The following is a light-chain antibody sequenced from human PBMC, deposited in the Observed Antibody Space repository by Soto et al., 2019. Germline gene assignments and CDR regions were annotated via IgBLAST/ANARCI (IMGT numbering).Light chain of an antibody. V-gene: IGKV4-1*01. CDR2: WAS. J-gene: IGKJ1*01. CDR1: QIVLYSSNNKNY. Sequence: ILMTQSPDSLAVSLGEIATINCKSSQIVLYSSNNKNYLAWYQQKPGQPPKLLIYWASTRESGVPDRFSGSGSGTDFTLTISSLQAEDVAVYYCQQYYSTPRTFGQGTKVDI. CDR3: QQYYSTPRT.